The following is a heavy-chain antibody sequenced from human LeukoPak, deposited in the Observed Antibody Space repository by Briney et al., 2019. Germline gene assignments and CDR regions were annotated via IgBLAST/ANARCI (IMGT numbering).Heavy chain of an antibody. Sequence: SETLPLTCAVYGGSFTGYYWSWIRQPPGKGLEWIGEINHSGSTNYNPSLKSRVTISVDTSKNQFSLKLSSVTAADTAVYYCARGKIAALYYYYYYMDVWGKGTTVTVSS. J-gene: IGHJ6*03. D-gene: IGHD6-6*01. V-gene: IGHV4-34*01. CDR1: GGSFTGYY. CDR3: ARGKIAALYYYYYYMDV. CDR2: INHSGST.